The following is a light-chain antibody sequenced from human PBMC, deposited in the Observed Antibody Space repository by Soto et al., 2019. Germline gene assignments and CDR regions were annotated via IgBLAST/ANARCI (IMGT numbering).Light chain of an antibody. Sequence: QPVLTQSPSASASLGASVKLTCTLSSGQNTYAIAWYQQQSEKGPRYLMKVDSDGSFRKGDGIPDRFSGSSSGAERYLTISSLQSEDEADYYCQTWGPGIWVFGGGTKLTV. CDR1: SGQNTYA. V-gene: IGLV4-69*01. CDR2: VDSDGSF. CDR3: QTWGPGIWV. J-gene: IGLJ3*02.